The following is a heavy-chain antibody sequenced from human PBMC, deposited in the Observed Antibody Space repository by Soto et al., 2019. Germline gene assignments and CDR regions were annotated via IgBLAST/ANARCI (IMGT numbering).Heavy chain of an antibody. CDR2: MNPNCGNT. D-gene: IGHD3-9*01. CDR3: ARVYSRGRLVTPFGY. V-gene: IGHV1-8*01. CDR1: GYTFTSYD. J-gene: IGHJ4*02. Sequence: QVQLVQSGAEVKKPGASVKVSCKASGYTFTSYDINWVREATGQGLEWMGWMNPNCGNTGYAQKFQGRGTMTRNTSISTAYMEMSSQRSEDTAVYYCARVYSRGRLVTPFGYWGQGTLVTVSS.